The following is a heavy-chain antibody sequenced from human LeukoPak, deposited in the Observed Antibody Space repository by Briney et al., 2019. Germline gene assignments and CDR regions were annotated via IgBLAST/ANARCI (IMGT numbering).Heavy chain of an antibody. CDR1: GFTFNSYG. CDR2: ISYDGSNK. CDR3: AKSATVTTQQRGYFDY. D-gene: IGHD4-11*01. V-gene: IGHV3-30*18. Sequence: PGGSLRLSCAASGFTFNSYGMHWVRQAPGKGLEWVAVISYDGSNKYFADSMKGRFTISRDNPENTLYLQMNSLRAEDTAVYYCAKSATVTTQQRGYFDYWGQGTLVTVSS. J-gene: IGHJ4*02.